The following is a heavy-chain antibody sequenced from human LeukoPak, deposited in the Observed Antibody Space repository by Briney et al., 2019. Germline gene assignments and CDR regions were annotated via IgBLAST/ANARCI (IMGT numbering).Heavy chain of an antibody. V-gene: IGHV4-39*01. CDR2: IYYSGST. Sequence: PSETLSLTCTVSGGSISSSSYYWGWIRQPPGKGLEWIGSIYYSGSTYYNPSLKSRVTISVDTSKNQFSLKLSSVTAADTAVYYCARRNYDYVWGSYRYGYFDYWGQGTLVTVPS. J-gene: IGHJ4*02. CDR1: GGSISSSSYY. CDR3: ARRNYDYVWGSYRYGYFDY. D-gene: IGHD3-16*02.